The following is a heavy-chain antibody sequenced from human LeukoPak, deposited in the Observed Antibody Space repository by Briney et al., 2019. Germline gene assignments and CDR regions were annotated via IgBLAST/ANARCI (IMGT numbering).Heavy chain of an antibody. D-gene: IGHD1-7*01. CDR1: GGSFSGCY. CDR2: INHSGST. V-gene: IGHV4-34*01. CDR3: ARGGYNWNSRPDY. J-gene: IGHJ4*02. Sequence: SETLCLTCAVYGGSFSGCYWSWIRQPPGKGLEWIGEINHSGSTNYNPSLKSRVTISLDTSKNQFSLKLSSVTAADTAVYYCARGGYNWNSRPDYWGQGTLVTVSS.